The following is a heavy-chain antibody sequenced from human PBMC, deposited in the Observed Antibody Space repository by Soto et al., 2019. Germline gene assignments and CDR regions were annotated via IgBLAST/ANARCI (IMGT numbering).Heavy chain of an antibody. D-gene: IGHD5-18*01. V-gene: IGHV3-21*01. CDR1: GFTFSSYS. CDR3: AREPRGYSYGDHLDFDY. CDR2: ISSSSSYI. J-gene: IGHJ4*02. Sequence: PGGSLRLSCAASGFTFSSYSMNWVRQAPGKGLEWVSSISSSSSYIYYADSVKGRFTISRDNAKNSLYLQMNSLRAEDTAVYYCAREPRGYSYGDHLDFDYWGQGTLVTVSS.